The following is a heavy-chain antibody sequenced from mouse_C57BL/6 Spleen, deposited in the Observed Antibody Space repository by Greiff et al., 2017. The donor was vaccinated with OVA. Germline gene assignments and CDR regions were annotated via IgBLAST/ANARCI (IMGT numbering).Heavy chain of an antibody. D-gene: IGHD1-1*01. CDR2: IYPGSGYT. CDR3: ARWDYGSSYHY. V-gene: IGHV1-66*01. Sequence: QVQLQQSGPELVKPGASVKISCKASGYSFTSYYIHWVKQRPGQGLEWIGWIYPGSGYTKYNEKFKGKATLTADTSSSTAYMQLSSLTSEDSAVYYCARWDYGSSYHYWGQGTTLTVSS. CDR1: GYSFTSYY. J-gene: IGHJ2*01.